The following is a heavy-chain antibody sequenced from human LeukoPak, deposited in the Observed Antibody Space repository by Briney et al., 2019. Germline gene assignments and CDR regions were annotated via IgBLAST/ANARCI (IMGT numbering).Heavy chain of an antibody. D-gene: IGHD7-27*01. Sequence: ASVKVSCKASGYTFASHGISWMRQAPGHGLEWMGWIGPYTGNTNYAQKFQGRVTMTTDTSTNTAYMDLRSLRSDDTAVYYRARSPGVSRFIWYFDLWGRGTLVTVSS. CDR3: ARSPGVSRFIWYFDL. V-gene: IGHV1-18*01. CDR2: IGPYTGNT. CDR1: GYTFASHG. J-gene: IGHJ2*01.